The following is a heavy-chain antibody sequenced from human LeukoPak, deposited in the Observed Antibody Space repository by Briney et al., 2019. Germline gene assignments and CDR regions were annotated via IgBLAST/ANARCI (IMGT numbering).Heavy chain of an antibody. D-gene: IGHD2-8*02. CDR2: ISGSGGSA. Sequence: PGGSLRLSCAASGFTFSSYAMSWVRQAPGKGLEWVSAISGSGGSAYYADSVKGRFTISRDNSKNTLYLQMNSLRAEDTAIYYCAREGSYLNTGASYYLHWFDPWGQGTLVTVSS. CDR3: AREGSYLNTGASYYLHWFDP. CDR1: GFTFSSYA. J-gene: IGHJ5*02. V-gene: IGHV3-23*01.